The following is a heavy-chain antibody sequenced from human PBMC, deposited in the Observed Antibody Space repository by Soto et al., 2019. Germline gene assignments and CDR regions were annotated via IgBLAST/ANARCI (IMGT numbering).Heavy chain of an antibody. CDR1: GFTFSSYG. CDR2: ISYDGSNK. Sequence: GGSLRLSCAVSGFTFSSYGMHWVRQAPAKGLEWVAVISYDGSNKYYADSVKGRFTISRDNSKNTLYLQMNSLRAEDTAVYYCAKDPGGDFYHYYMDVWGKGTTVTVSS. V-gene: IGHV3-30*18. J-gene: IGHJ6*03. D-gene: IGHD1-26*01. CDR3: AKDPGGDFYHYYMDV.